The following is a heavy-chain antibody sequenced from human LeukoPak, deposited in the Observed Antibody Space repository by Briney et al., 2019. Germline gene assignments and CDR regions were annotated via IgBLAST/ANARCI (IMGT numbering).Heavy chain of an antibody. CDR3: ARRSLKIAVAGDDY. CDR2: INTNTGNP. D-gene: IGHD6-19*01. V-gene: IGHV7-4-1*02. J-gene: IGHJ4*02. CDR1: GYTFTSYA. Sequence: ASVKVSCKASGYTFTSYAMNWVRQAPGQGLEWMGWINTNTGNPTYAQGFTGRFVFSLDTSVSTAYLQISSLKAEDTAVYYCARRSLKIAVAGDDYWGQGTLVTVSS.